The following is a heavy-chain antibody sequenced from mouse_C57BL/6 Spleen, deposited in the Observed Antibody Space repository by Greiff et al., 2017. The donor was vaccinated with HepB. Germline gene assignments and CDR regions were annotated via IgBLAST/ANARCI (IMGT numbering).Heavy chain of an antibody. CDR1: GYTFTSYW. Sequence: QVQLQQPGAELVRPGTSVKLSCKASGYTFTSYWMHWVKQRPGQGLEWIGVIDPSDSYTNYNQKFKGKATLTVDTSSSTAYMQLSSLTSEDSAVYYCASGEGNYVGYFDYWGQGTTLTVSS. D-gene: IGHD2-1*01. V-gene: IGHV1-59*01. CDR2: IDPSDSYT. CDR3: ASGEGNYVGYFDY. J-gene: IGHJ2*01.